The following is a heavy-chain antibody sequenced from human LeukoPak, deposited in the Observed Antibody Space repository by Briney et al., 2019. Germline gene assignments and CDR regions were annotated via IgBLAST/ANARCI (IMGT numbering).Heavy chain of an antibody. CDR1: GYTFTNYG. CDR3: ARVPLHDSSGHYYPH. CDR2: INGGSGNA. V-gene: IGHV1-3*01. J-gene: IGHJ1*01. Sequence: ASVKVSCKTSGYTFTNYGMHWVRQAPGQRLEWMGWINGGSGNAKYSQNFQGRVTIIRDTSASTAYMELSSLRSEDTAVYYCARVPLHDSSGHYYPHWGQGTLVTVSS. D-gene: IGHD3-22*01.